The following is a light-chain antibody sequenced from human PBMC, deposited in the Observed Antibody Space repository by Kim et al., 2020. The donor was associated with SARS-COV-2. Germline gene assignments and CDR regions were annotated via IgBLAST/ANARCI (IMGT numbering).Light chain of an antibody. Sequence: DIVMTQSPDSLAVSLGERATINCKSSQSLLYSSNNKNYLAWYQQKPGQPPKLLIYWASTRESGVPDRFSGSGSGTDFTLTISSLQAEDVAVYYCQQYYSTPMTFGQGTKVDIK. J-gene: IGKJ2*01. CDR2: WAS. CDR3: QQYYSTPMT. CDR1: QSLLYSSNNKNY. V-gene: IGKV4-1*01.